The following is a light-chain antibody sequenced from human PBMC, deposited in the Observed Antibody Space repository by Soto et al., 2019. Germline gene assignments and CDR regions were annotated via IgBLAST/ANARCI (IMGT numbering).Light chain of an antibody. J-gene: IGKJ5*01. V-gene: IGKV3-11*01. Sequence: EIVLTQSACTLSRSPGERATLSWRASQSVSSSYLAWYQQKPGQAPRLIIYGASNRATGIPARFSGSGSGTDFNLTISSLETEDFAVYYCQHRSSWPVSFGQGTRLEIK. CDR2: GAS. CDR1: QSVSSSY. CDR3: QHRSSWPVS.